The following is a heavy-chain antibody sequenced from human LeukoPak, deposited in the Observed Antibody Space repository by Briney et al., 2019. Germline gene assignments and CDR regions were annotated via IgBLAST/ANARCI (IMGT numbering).Heavy chain of an antibody. V-gene: IGHV3-7*01. J-gene: IGHJ4*02. CDR3: ATQGSTVTTWDY. CDR2: IKQDGSEK. Sequence: GGSLRLSCVASGFTFSNYWMSWVRQAPGKGLEWVANIKQDGSEKYYVDSVKGRFTISRDNAKNSLYLQMNSLRAEDTAVYYCATQGSTVTTWDYWGQGTLVTVSS. CDR1: GFTFSNYW. D-gene: IGHD4-17*01.